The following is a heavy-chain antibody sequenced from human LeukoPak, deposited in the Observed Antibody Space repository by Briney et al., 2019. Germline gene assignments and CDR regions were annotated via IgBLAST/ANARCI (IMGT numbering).Heavy chain of an antibody. V-gene: IGHV3-21*05. CDR2: ISSSSSYT. CDR1: GFTFSSYS. CDR3: ARVGYGDYVADY. J-gene: IGHJ4*02. Sequence: GGSLRRSCAASGFTFSSYSMNWVRQAPGKGLEWVSYISSSSSYTNYADSVKGRFTISRDNAKNSLYLQMNSLRAEDTAVYYCARVGYGDYVADYWGQGTLVTVSS. D-gene: IGHD4-17*01.